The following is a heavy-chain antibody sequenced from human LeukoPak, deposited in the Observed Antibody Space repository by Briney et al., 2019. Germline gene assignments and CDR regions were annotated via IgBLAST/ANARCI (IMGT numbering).Heavy chain of an antibody. Sequence: GGSLRLSCAASGFTFSAYAMHWVRQAPDKGLEWVAVISYDGSKKFYGGSVKGRFTISRDNSKNTLYVQMKSLRAEDTAVYYCARIPTEDDWYFDLWGRGVLVTVSS. CDR1: GFTFSAYA. CDR3: ARIPTEDDWYFDL. D-gene: IGHD2-21*01. V-gene: IGHV3-30*14. J-gene: IGHJ2*01. CDR2: ISYDGSKK.